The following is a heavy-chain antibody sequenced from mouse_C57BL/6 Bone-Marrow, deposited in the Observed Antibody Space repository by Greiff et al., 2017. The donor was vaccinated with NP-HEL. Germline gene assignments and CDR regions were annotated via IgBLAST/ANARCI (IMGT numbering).Heavy chain of an antibody. V-gene: IGHV6-6*01. D-gene: IGHD2-4*01. CDR3: TRGDYDDWFAY. J-gene: IGHJ3*01. Sequence: EVQVVESGGGLVQPGGSMKLSCAASGFTFSDAWMDWVRQSPEKGLEWVAEIRNKANNHATYYAESVKGRFTISRDDSKSSVYLQMNSLRAEDTGIYYCTRGDYDDWFAYWGQGTLVTVSA. CDR1: GFTFSDAW. CDR2: IRNKANNHAT.